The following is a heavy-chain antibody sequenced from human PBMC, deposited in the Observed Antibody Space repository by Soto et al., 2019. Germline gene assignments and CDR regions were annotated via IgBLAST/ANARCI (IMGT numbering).Heavy chain of an antibody. J-gene: IGHJ4*02. Sequence: QVQLLQSGAEVKKPGASVKVSCKASGYTISDYGLNWVRQAPGQGLEWMGRINAKSGKTNYAQRFQDRVTMTTDTSTSTAYIEVRGLRSDDTAVYYCARGGLRWITGMTFINFYFAYWCQGTLVSVSS. CDR2: INAKSGKT. CDR3: ARGGLRWITGMTFINFYFAY. D-gene: IGHD1-20*01. V-gene: IGHV1-18*01. CDR1: GYTISDYG.